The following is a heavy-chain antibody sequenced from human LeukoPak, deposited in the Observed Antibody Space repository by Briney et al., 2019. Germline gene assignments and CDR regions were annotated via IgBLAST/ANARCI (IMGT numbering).Heavy chain of an antibody. CDR2: VGIAADT. CDR1: GFTCSDHA. J-gene: IGHJ4*02. Sequence: GGSLRLSCAASGFTCSDHAMHWVRQAPGKGLEWVSAVGIAADTFYPGSVKGRFTISRQNAKNSLYLQINSLRVEDTAVYYCVRQKKSHRNFDYWGQGTLVTVSS. CDR3: VRQKKSHRNFDY. V-gene: IGHV3-13*01. D-gene: IGHD1-14*01.